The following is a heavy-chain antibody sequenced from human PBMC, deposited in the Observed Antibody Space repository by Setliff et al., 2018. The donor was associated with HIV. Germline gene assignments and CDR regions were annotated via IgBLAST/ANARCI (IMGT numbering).Heavy chain of an antibody. CDR2: ISGGADST. CDR3: AKTNSGWHYFDD. CDR1: GFTFNGYA. Sequence: GESLKISCAASGFTFNGYAMSWVRQAPGKGLEWVSAISGGADSTYYADSVRGRFTISRDNSKNTLFLQVNSLRAEDTAVYYCAKTNSGWHYFDDWGQGILVTVSS. D-gene: IGHD6-19*01. V-gene: IGHV3-23*01. J-gene: IGHJ4*02.